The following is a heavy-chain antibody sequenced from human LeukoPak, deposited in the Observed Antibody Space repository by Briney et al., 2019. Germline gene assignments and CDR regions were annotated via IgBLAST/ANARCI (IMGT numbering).Heavy chain of an antibody. CDR3: ARRGPTKITVLRGALKTYYFYYYMDV. V-gene: IGHV4-59*12. CDR1: GGSISSYY. Sequence: PSETLSLTCTVSGGSISSYYWSWIRQPPGKGLEWIGYIYYSGSTNYNPSLKSRVTISVDTSKNQFSLKLSSVTAADTAVYYCARRGPTKITVLRGALKTYYFYYYMDVWGKGTTVTISS. J-gene: IGHJ6*03. CDR2: IYYSGST. D-gene: IGHD3-10*01.